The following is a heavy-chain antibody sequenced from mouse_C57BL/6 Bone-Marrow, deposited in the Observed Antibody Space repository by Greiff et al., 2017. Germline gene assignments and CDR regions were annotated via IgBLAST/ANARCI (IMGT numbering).Heavy chain of an antibody. J-gene: IGHJ2*01. Sequence: EVTLVESEGGLVQPGSSMKLSCTASGFTFSDYYMAWVRQVPEKGLEWVANINYDGSSTYYLDSLKSRFIISRDNAKNILYLQMSSLKSEDTATYYCARVLRGYCDYWGQGTTLTVSS. CDR1: GFTFSDYY. CDR2: INYDGSST. CDR3: ARVLRGYCDY. V-gene: IGHV5-16*01.